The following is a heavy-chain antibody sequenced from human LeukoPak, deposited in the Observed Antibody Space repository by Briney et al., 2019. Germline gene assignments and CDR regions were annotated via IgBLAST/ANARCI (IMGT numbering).Heavy chain of an antibody. D-gene: IGHD6-19*01. J-gene: IGHJ4*02. Sequence: GGSLRLSCAASGFTFAGYAMTWVRQAPGKGLEWVSYISSGSRMLYYADSVKGRFTISRDNAKNSLYLQMNSLRDEDTAVYYCARDPPYSSAWQTFHSLDYWGQGTLVTVSS. CDR2: ISSGSRML. V-gene: IGHV3-48*02. CDR1: GFTFAGYA. CDR3: ARDPPYSSAWQTFHSLDY.